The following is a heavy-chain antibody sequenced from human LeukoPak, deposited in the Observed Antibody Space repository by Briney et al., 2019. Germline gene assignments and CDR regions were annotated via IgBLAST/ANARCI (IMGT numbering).Heavy chain of an antibody. V-gene: IGHV3-21*04. Sequence: GGSLRLSCAASGFTFSSYSMNWVRQAPGKGLEWVSSISSTSSYIYYAESVKGRFAISRDNSKSMLFLQLNSLRAEDTALYYCARDLHYYVAMDVWGQGTTVTVSS. CDR3: ARDLHYYVAMDV. D-gene: IGHD3-10*02. J-gene: IGHJ6*02. CDR2: ISSTSSYI. CDR1: GFTFSSYS.